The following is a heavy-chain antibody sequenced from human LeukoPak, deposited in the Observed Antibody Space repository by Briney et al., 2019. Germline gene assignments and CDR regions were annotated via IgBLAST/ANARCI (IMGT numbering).Heavy chain of an antibody. CDR1: GFTFSSYE. J-gene: IGHJ4*02. Sequence: GGSLRLSCAASGFTFSSYEMNWVRQAPGKGLEWVSGVNWNGGSTGYADSVKGRFTISRDNAKNSLFLQMNSLRAEDTALYYCARQRGYSYIQDFDYWGQGTLVSVSS. V-gene: IGHV3-20*04. CDR3: ARQRGYSYIQDFDY. D-gene: IGHD5-18*01. CDR2: VNWNGGST.